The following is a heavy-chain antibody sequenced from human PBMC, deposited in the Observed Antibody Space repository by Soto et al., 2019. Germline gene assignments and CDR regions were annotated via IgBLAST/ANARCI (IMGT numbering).Heavy chain of an antibody. CDR3: AREYCSGGNCYSGMDV. Sequence: SVKVSCKASGGTFSTHAIIWVRQAPGHGLEWMGGIIPISGTTYYTQKFQGRVTITADEPTSTAFMELSSLKSEDTAVFYCAREYCSGGNCYSGMDVWGQGTMVTVSS. D-gene: IGHD2-15*01. J-gene: IGHJ6*02. CDR1: GGTFSTHA. V-gene: IGHV1-69*13. CDR2: IIPISGTT.